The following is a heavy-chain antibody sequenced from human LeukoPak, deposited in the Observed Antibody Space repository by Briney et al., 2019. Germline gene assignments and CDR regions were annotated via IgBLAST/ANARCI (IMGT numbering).Heavy chain of an antibody. D-gene: IGHD6-19*01. CDR1: GFSCSNNG. V-gene: IGHV3-30*18. CDR2: ISYDGKSQ. CDR3: AKDLYGGGWYNYFDP. Sequence: GGSLRLSCEASGFSCSNNGMHWVRQAPGMGLEWVAMISYDGKSQHYGDSVKGRFTISRDNSKNTVYLQMNSLRPEDSAMYYCAKDLYGGGWYNYFDPWGQGTRVTVSS. J-gene: IGHJ5*02.